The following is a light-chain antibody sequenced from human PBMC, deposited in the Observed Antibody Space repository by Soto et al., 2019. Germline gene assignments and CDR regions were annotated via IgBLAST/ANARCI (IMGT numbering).Light chain of an antibody. V-gene: IGKV3D-20*02. CDR3: PLFTIQPLP. Sequence: AAVSVSTGERATLSCRASQTVRNNYLAWYQQKPGQAPRLLIYDASSRATGIPDRFSGGGSGTDFTLTICILEPEDVIVYYCPLFTIQPLPFGG. J-gene: IGKJ4*01. CDR1: QTVRNNY. CDR2: DAS.